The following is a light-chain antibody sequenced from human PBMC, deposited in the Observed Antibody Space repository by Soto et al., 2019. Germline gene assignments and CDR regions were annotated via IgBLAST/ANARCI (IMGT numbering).Light chain of an antibody. Sequence: IQMTQSPSSVSASVGDTVTLSCQTSHGASGWLAWYQQNPGKAPTLLIYTVSNLQSGFPSRLSGSGSGTDFSLTITNLQPEDFAPYFCQQGKTFPFTFGPGTKVEVK. J-gene: IGKJ3*01. CDR3: QQGKTFPFT. CDR2: TVS. V-gene: IGKV1-12*01. CDR1: HGASGW.